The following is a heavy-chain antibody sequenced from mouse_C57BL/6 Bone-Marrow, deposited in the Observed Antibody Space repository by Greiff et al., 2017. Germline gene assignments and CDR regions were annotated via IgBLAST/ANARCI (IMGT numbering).Heavy chain of an antibody. CDR3: ASYDYDEGAMDY. Sequence: EVKLVESGGDLVKPGGSLKLSCAASGFTFSSYGMSWVRQTPDTRLEWVATISSGGSYTYYPDSVKGRFTISRDNAKNTLYLQMSSLKSEDTAMYYCASYDYDEGAMDYWGQGTSVTGSS. V-gene: IGHV5-6*01. CDR1: GFTFSSYG. D-gene: IGHD2-4*01. J-gene: IGHJ4*01. CDR2: ISSGGSYT.